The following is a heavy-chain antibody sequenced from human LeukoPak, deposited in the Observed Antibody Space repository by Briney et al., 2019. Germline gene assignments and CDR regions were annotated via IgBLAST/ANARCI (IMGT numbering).Heavy chain of an antibody. Sequence: ASVKVSCKTSGYTFTSYYMHWVRQAPGQGLEWMGILNPSDGNTTYAQKFQGRVTMTRDMSMSTVYMQLSSLRSEDTAVYYCSSSLGYSSAWEKNDAFDIWGQGTMVTVSS. D-gene: IGHD6-19*01. CDR2: LNPSDGNT. J-gene: IGHJ3*02. CDR1: GYTFTSYY. CDR3: SSSLGYSSAWEKNDAFDI. V-gene: IGHV1-46*01.